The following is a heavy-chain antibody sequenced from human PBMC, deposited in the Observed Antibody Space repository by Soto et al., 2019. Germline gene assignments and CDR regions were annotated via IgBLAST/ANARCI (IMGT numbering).Heavy chain of an antibody. CDR1: GFTFSNYR. CDR3: AREPYGPGSYNFDY. D-gene: IGHD3-10*01. J-gene: IGHJ4*02. V-gene: IGHV3-21*01. CDR2: ISSSSNYI. Sequence: GGSLRLSCAASGFTFSNYRMNWVRQAPGKGLEWVSSISSSSNYIYYADSVKGRFTISRDNAKNSLYLQMNSLRAEDTAVYYCAREPYGPGSYNFDYWALGTLVTSPQ.